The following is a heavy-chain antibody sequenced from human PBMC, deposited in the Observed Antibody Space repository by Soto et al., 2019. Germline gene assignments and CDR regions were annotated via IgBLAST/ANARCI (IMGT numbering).Heavy chain of an antibody. Sequence: SETLSLTCAVSGFPISSGHYWGWMRQPPGKGLEWIGSTHHSGSTYYSTSLKSRVTISADTTNNQVSLKLSSVTAADTALYYCATRFSGAYVVDCWGQGTLVIVTS. CDR1: GFPISSGHY. J-gene: IGHJ4*02. CDR3: ATRFSGAYVVDC. V-gene: IGHV4-38-2*01. CDR2: THHSGST. D-gene: IGHD3-16*01.